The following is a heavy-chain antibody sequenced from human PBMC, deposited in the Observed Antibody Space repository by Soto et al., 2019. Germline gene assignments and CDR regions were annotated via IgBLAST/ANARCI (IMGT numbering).Heavy chain of an antibody. Sequence: EVQLLESGGGLVQPGGSLRLSCAASGFTFSSYAMSWVRQAPGKGLEWVSAISGSGGSTYYADSVKGRFTISRDNSKNTLYLQINSLRAEDTAVYYCAKGGKGITIFGVSRDYFDYWGQGTLVTVSS. CDR2: ISGSGGST. J-gene: IGHJ4*02. CDR1: GFTFSSYA. D-gene: IGHD3-3*01. V-gene: IGHV3-23*01. CDR3: AKGGKGITIFGVSRDYFDY.